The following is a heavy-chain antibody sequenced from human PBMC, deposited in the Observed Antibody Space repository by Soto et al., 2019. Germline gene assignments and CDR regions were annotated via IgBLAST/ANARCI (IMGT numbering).Heavy chain of an antibody. Sequence: VQLVESGGGLVKPGGSLRLSCAASGFTFSSYSMNWVRQAPGKGLEWVSSISSSSSYIYYADSVKGRFTISRDNAKNSLYLQMNSLRAEDTAVYYCAREQNDYGDQTDAFDIWGQGTMVTVSS. CDR1: GFTFSSYS. CDR2: ISSSSSYI. CDR3: AREQNDYGDQTDAFDI. D-gene: IGHD4-17*01. V-gene: IGHV3-21*01. J-gene: IGHJ3*02.